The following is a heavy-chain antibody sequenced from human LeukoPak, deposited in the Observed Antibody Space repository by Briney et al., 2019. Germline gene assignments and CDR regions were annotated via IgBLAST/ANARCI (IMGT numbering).Heavy chain of an antibody. D-gene: IGHD6-19*01. J-gene: IGHJ4*02. CDR3: ATAPEGRIAVAGAGVLDY. CDR1: GFTFSSYA. CDR2: ISYDGSNK. Sequence: GGSLRLSCAASGFTFSSYAMHWVRQAPGKGLEWVAVISYDGSNKYYADSVKGRFTISRDNSKNTVHLQMNSLRAEDTAVYYCATAPEGRIAVAGAGVLDYWGQGTLVTVSS. V-gene: IGHV3-30-3*01.